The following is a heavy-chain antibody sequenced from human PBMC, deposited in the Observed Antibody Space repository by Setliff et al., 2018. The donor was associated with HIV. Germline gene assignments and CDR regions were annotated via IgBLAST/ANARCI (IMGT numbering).Heavy chain of an antibody. CDR3: ARERAIYIPHFDY. J-gene: IGHJ4*02. V-gene: IGHV4-30-4*08. CDR2: IYYSGST. CDR1: GGSISSDDYY. Sequence: SETLSLTCTVSGGSISSDDYYWSWIRQPPGKGLEWIGYIYYSGSTYYNPSLKSRVTISVDTSKNQFSLKLSSVTAADTAVYYCARERAIYIPHFDYRGQGTLVTVSS. D-gene: IGHD2-2*02.